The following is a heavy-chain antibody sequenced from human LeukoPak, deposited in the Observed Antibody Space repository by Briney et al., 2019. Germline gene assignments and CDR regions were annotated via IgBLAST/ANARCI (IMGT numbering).Heavy chain of an antibody. D-gene: IGHD3-22*01. CDR2: IYWNDDK. CDR1: GFSLSTSGG. CDR3: AHTQYYYDSGGVDDGFDI. V-gene: IGHV2-5*01. Sequence: SGPTLVKPTQTLTLTCTFSGFSLSTSGGVGWIRQPQGKALEWLALIYWNDDKRYSPSLKSRLTITKDTSKNQVVLSVTNMDPVDTATYYCAHTQYYYDSGGVDDGFDIWGQGTMVTVSS. J-gene: IGHJ3*02.